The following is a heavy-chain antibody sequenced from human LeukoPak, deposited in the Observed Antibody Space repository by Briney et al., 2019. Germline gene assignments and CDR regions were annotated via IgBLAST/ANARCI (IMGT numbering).Heavy chain of an antibody. J-gene: IGHJ4*02. V-gene: IGHV3-7*01. CDR1: GFTFSSYW. Sequence: PGGSLRLSCAASGFTFSSYWMSWVRQAPGKGLEWVANIKQDGSEKYYVDSVKGRFTISRDNAKNSLYLQMNSLRAEDTAVYYCARVHSGSRRYYFDYWGQGTLVTVSS. CDR2: IKQDGSEK. D-gene: IGHD1-26*01. CDR3: ARVHSGSRRYYFDY.